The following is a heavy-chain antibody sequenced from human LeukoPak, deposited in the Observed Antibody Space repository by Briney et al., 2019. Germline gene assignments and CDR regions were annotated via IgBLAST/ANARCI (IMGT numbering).Heavy chain of an antibody. CDR3: ARGQYYYGSGSYYKFYYYYYMDV. J-gene: IGHJ6*03. CDR1: GGSFSGYY. Sequence: SETLSLTCAVYGGSFSGYYWSWIRQPPGKGLEWIGEINHSGSTNYNPSLKSRVTISVDTSKNQFSLKLSSVTAADTAVYYCARGQYYYGSGSYYKFYYYYYMDVWGKGTTVTVSS. V-gene: IGHV4-34*01. D-gene: IGHD3-10*01. CDR2: INHSGST.